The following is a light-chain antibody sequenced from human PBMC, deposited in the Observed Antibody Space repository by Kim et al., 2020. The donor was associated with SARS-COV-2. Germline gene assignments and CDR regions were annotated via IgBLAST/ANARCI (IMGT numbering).Light chain of an antibody. V-gene: IGKV3-15*01. CDR3: QQFNDWPRT. CDR1: QSVASN. J-gene: IGKJ1*01. Sequence: ELVMTQSPATLSVSVGERATLSCRASQSVASNLAWYQQKPGQAPRLLIYYASTRATGIPARFSGSGSGTEFTLTISSLQSEDFAIYYCQQFNDWPRTFGQGTKVEI. CDR2: YAS.